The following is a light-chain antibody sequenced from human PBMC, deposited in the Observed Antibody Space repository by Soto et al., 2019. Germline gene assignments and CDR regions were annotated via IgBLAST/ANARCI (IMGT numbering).Light chain of an antibody. CDR2: LAS. CDR3: QQYYSTPPT. V-gene: IGKV4-1*01. CDR1: QSVLYSSNNKNY. J-gene: IGKJ1*01. Sequence: DIVMTQSPDSLAVSLGERATINCKSSQSVLYSSNNKNYLAWYQQKPGQPPKLLIYLASTRESGVPDRFSGSGSGTDFTLTISSLHAEDVAVYYCQQYYSTPPTFGQGTKVEIK.